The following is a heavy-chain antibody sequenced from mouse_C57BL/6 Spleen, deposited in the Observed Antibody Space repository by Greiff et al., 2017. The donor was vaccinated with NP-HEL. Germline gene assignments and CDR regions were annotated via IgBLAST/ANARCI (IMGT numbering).Heavy chain of an antibody. V-gene: IGHV5-16*01. D-gene: IGHD1-1*01. J-gene: IGHJ1*03. CDR2: INYDGSST. CDR1: GFTFSDYY. CDR3: ARDDGSSHWYFDV. Sequence: EVKLVESEGGLVQPGSSMKLSCTASGFTFSDYYMAWVRQVPEKGLEWVANINYDGSSTYYLDSLKSRFIISRDNAKNILYLQMSSMKSEDTATYYCARDDGSSHWYFDVWGTGTTVTVSS.